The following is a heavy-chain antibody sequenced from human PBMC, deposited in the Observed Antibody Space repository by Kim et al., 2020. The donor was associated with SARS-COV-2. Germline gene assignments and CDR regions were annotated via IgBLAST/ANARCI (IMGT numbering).Heavy chain of an antibody. D-gene: IGHD2-21*02. CDR3: AKDFPYCGGDCYGVRTRRYFDL. CDR2: ISGSGGST. Sequence: GGSLRLSCAASGFTFSSYAMSWVRQAPGKGLEWVSAISGSGGSTYYADSVKGRFTISRDNSKNTLYLQMNSLRAEDTAVYYCAKDFPYCGGDCYGVRTRRYFDLWGRGTLVTVSS. CDR1: GFTFSSYA. V-gene: IGHV3-23*01. J-gene: IGHJ2*01.